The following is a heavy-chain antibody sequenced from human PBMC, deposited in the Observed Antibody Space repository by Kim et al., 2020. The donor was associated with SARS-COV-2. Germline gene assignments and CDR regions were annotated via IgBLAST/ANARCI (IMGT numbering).Heavy chain of an antibody. D-gene: IGHD3-10*01. CDR2: ISGSADST. Sequence: GGSLRLSCVASGFTFSNYAMTWVRQAPGKGLEWVSAISGSADSTYYADSVKGRFTISRDNSKNTLYLQMNSLRVEDTAVYYCAKIRSPGSLWFGELLFDYWGQGTLVTVSS. CDR1: GFTFSNYA. V-gene: IGHV3-23*01. J-gene: IGHJ4*02. CDR3: AKIRSPGSLWFGELLFDY.